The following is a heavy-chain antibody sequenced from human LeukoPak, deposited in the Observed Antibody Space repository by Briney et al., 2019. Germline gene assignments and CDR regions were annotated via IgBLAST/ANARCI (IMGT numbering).Heavy chain of an antibody. V-gene: IGHV3-23*01. CDR1: GFTFSSYA. CDR2: ISGSGGST. J-gene: IGHJ6*02. D-gene: IGHD5-12*01. Sequence: GGSLRLSCAASGFTFSSYAMSWVRQAPGKGPEWVSAISGSGGSTYYADSVKGRFTISRDNSKNTLYLQMNSLRAEDTAVYYCANRYSGYEYYYYYGMDVWGQGTTVTVSS. CDR3: ANRYSGYEYYYYYGMDV.